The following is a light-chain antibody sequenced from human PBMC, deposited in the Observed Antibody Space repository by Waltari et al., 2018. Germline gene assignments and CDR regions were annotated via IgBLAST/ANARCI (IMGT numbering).Light chain of an antibody. J-gene: IGLJ3*02. V-gene: IGLV4-69*01. CDR2: LNSDGSH. Sequence: QLVLPQSPSASASPGASVKLTCTLSGGPSGTAIACTQQQPEKGPRYLMKLNSDGSHHKGDGIPDRFSGSSSGAERYLSISSVQSEDEADYYCQTWGTDSRVFGGGTKLTVL. CDR1: GGPSGTA. CDR3: QTWGTDSRV.